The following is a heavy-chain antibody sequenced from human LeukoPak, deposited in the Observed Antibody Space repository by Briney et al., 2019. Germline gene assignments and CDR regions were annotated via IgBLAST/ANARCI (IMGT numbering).Heavy chain of an antibody. CDR2: IWYDGSNK. J-gene: IGHJ4*02. Sequence: GRSLRRSCAASGFTFSSYGMHWVRQAPGKGLEWVAVIWYDGSNKYYADSVKGRFTISRDNSKNTLYLQINNLRADDTDVYYCERSWIQSYYFDYWGQGTLVTVSS. V-gene: IGHV3-33*01. D-gene: IGHD5-18*01. CDR1: GFTFSSYG. CDR3: ERSWIQSYYFDY.